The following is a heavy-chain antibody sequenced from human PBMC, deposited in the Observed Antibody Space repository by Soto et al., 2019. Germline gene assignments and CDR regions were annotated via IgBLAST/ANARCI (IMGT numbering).Heavy chain of an antibody. D-gene: IGHD3-10*01. CDR3: ARAGRRVRGVSSSLTFDAFDI. CDR2: IIPIYGTA. Sequence: GASVKVSCKASGGTFSSYAISWVRQAPGQGLEWMGGIIPIYGTANYAQKFQGGVTMTADESTSTAYMELSSLRSEDTAVYYCARAGRRVRGVSSSLTFDAFDIWGQGTMVTVSS. CDR1: GGTFSSYA. J-gene: IGHJ3*02. V-gene: IGHV1-69*13.